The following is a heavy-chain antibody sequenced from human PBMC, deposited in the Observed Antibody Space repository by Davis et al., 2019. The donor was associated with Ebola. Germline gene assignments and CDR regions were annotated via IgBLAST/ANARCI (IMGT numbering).Heavy chain of an antibody. J-gene: IGHJ2*01. Sequence: ASVKVSCKASGYTFSGYYINWVRQAPGQGLEWMGRINPNSGGTNYAQKFQGRVTMTRDTSISTAYMELSRLRSDDTAVYYCARESYSGSYLDWYFDLWGRGTLVTVSS. D-gene: IGHD1-26*01. CDR2: INPNSGGT. CDR1: GYTFSGYY. V-gene: IGHV1-2*06. CDR3: ARESYSGSYLDWYFDL.